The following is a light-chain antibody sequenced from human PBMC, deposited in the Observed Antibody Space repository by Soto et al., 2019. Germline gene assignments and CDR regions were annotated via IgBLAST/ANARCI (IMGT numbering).Light chain of an antibody. Sequence: DIQMTQSPSSLSASVGDKVTITCRASQTIRNYLNWYQQKPGKAPKLLIYAASTLQSGVPSRFTGSGSGTDSTLTISGLQPEDSATYYCQQSYSTPYTFGRGTKLEIK. CDR1: QTIRNY. CDR3: QQSYSTPYT. CDR2: AAS. J-gene: IGKJ2*01. V-gene: IGKV1-39*01.